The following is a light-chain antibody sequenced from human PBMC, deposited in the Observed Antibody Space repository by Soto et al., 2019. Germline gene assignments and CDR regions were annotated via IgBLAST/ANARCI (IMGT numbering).Light chain of an antibody. CDR1: SSDVGAYNY. V-gene: IGLV2-14*01. CDR2: DVS. CDR3: SSYTNSGTYV. J-gene: IGLJ1*01. Sequence: QSALTQPASVSGSPGQSITISCTGTSSDVGAYNYVSWYQQHPGKAPKLMIYDVSNRPSGISDRFSVSKSGNTASLTISNLQADDAANYYCSSYTNSGTYVFGTGTTVTVL.